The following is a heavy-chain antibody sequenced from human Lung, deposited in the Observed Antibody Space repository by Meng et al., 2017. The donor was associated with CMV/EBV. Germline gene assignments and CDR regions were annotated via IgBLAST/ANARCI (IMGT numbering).Heavy chain of an antibody. D-gene: IGHD3-22*01. J-gene: IGHJ4*02. CDR2: SSAYNGNT. V-gene: IGHV1-18*01. Sequence: QIHLVQSEGEVEDPGASVKVSGKASGYTFTSYGISWVRQAPGQGLEWKGWSSAYNGNTNYAQKLQGRVTMTTDTSTSTAYMELRSLRSDDTAVYYCARFWGSGYYYRYWGQGTLVTVSS. CDR3: ARFWGSGYYYRY. CDR1: GYTFTSYG.